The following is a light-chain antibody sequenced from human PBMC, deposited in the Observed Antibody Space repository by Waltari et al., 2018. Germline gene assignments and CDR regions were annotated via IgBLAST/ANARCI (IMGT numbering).Light chain of an antibody. V-gene: IGKV3-20*01. Sequence: EVVLTKSPGTLSLSQGERATLACRASQSVGTSLAWYQQKPGQAPRLLIYGASRRATGIPDRFSGSGSGTDFSLTISRLEPEDFAVYYCQHYVRLPATFGQGTKVEI. CDR3: QHYVRLPAT. CDR1: QSVGTS. CDR2: GAS. J-gene: IGKJ1*01.